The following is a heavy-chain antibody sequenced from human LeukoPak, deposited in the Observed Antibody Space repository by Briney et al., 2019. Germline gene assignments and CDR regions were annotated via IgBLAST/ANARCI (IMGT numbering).Heavy chain of an antibody. V-gene: IGHV3-23*01. CDR2: ISGSGGST. CDR3: ARGSGSYDY. J-gene: IGHJ4*02. Sequence: AGGSLRLSCAASGFTFSSYAMSWVRQAPGKGLEWVSAISGSGGSTYYAGSVKGRFTISRDNSKNTLYLQMNSLRAEDTAVYYCARGSGSYDYWGQGTLVTVSS. D-gene: IGHD1-26*01. CDR1: GFTFSSYA.